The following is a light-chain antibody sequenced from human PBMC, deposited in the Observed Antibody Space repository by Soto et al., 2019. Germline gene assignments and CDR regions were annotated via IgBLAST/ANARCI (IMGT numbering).Light chain of an antibody. Sequence: EIVLTQSPGTLSLSPGERATLSFRASQSVSSSYLAWYQQKPCQAPRLLIYGASSRATGIPDRFSGSGSGTDFTLTISRLEPEDFAVYYCQQYGSSSGTFGQGTKVDI. J-gene: IGKJ1*01. CDR3: QQYGSSSGT. V-gene: IGKV3-20*01. CDR1: QSVSSSY. CDR2: GAS.